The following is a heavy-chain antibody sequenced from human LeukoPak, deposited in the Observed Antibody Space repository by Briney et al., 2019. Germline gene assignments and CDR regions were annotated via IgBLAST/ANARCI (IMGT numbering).Heavy chain of an antibody. CDR3: ATFSAD. CDR1: GFTFSSYG. J-gene: IGHJ4*02. CDR2: ISYDGSNK. Sequence: GRSLRLSCAASGFTFSSYGMHWVRQAPGKGLEWVAVISYDGSNKYYADSVKGRFTISRDNSKNTLYLQMSSLREDDTAVYYCATFSADGGQGTLVTVSS. V-gene: IGHV3-30*03.